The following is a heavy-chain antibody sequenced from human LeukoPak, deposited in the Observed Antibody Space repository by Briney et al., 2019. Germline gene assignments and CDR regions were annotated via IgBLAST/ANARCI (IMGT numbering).Heavy chain of an antibody. CDR2: ISSSAATT. J-gene: IGHJ4*02. V-gene: IGHV3-11*04. CDR3: ARDRGSTVTTVGY. CDR1: GFRFSDYY. D-gene: IGHD4-17*01. Sequence: GGSLRLSCVTSGFRFSDYYMMWIRQAPGKGPEWVAHISSSAATTLYADSVKGRFTVSRDSAKNSLYLEMTSLRAEDTAVYYCARDRGSTVTTVGYWGQGTLVTVSS.